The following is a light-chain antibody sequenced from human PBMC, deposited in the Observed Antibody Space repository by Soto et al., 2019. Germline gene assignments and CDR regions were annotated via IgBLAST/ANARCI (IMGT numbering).Light chain of an antibody. Sequence: PSERATLSCRASERIYSAYLGWYQQKPGQAPRLLIYGTSSRATGIPDRFSGSGSGTDFTLTISRLEPEDFAVYYCQQYGNSPITFGQGTRLEIK. CDR3: QQYGNSPIT. V-gene: IGKV3-20*01. CDR2: GTS. J-gene: IGKJ5*01. CDR1: ERIYSAY.